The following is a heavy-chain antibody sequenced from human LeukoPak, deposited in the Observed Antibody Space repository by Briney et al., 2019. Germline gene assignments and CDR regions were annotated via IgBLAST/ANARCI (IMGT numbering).Heavy chain of an antibody. CDR2: ISRGSSAI. D-gene: IGHD5/OR15-5a*01. J-gene: IGHJ4*02. Sequence: PGGSLRLSCAASGFNFSTYSMNWVRQAPGKGLEWVSYISRGSSAIYYADSVKGRFTISRDNAKNSLYLQMNSLRAEDTAVYYCARQKYLRGLDVEYFDYWGQGTLVTVSS. CDR3: ARQKYLRGLDVEYFDY. CDR1: GFNFSTYS. V-gene: IGHV3-48*01.